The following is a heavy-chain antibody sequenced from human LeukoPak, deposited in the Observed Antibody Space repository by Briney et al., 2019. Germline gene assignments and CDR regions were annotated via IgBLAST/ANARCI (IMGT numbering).Heavy chain of an antibody. V-gene: IGHV4-59*01. CDR1: GGSICSYY. D-gene: IGHD6-13*01. CDR2: IYYSGST. CDR3: ARVLPTRKAAATNWFDP. Sequence: PSETLSLTCTVSGGSICSYYWSWIRQPPGKGLEWIGYIYYSGSTNYNPSLKSRVTISVDTSKNQFSLKLSSVTAADTAVYYCARVLPTRKAAATNWFDPWGQGTLVTVSS. J-gene: IGHJ5*02.